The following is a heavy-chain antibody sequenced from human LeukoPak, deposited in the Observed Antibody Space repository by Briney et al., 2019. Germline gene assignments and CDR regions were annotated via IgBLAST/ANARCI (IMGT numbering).Heavy chain of an antibody. CDR2: IYSGGST. CDR1: GFTVSTNY. V-gene: IGHV3-66*01. J-gene: IGHJ4*01. D-gene: IGHD5-24*01. Sequence: GGSLRLSCAASGFTVSTNYMSWVRQAPGKGLEWVSVIYSGGSTYYADSVKGRFTISRDDSKNTLYLQMNSLRAEDTAVYYCARDRAGVFDYWGHGTLVTVSS. CDR3: ARDRAGVFDY.